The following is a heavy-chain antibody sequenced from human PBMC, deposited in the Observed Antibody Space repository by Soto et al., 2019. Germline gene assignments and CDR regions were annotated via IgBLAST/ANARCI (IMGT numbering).Heavy chain of an antibody. CDR2: ILCINDRK. CDR3: ARGRRTCTEKTCYTDFDF. Sequence: QVHLVQSGAEVKTPGASVTISCKASGYTFSYYGIHWIRQAPGQRPEWLGWILCINDRKEYSHKFQGRIALTRDTSASTAYMGLSRLWSEDTAVYYCARGRRTCTEKTCYTDFDFWGQGSLVSVSS. V-gene: IGHV1-3*01. D-gene: IGHD2-2*02. CDR1: GYTFSYYG. J-gene: IGHJ4*02.